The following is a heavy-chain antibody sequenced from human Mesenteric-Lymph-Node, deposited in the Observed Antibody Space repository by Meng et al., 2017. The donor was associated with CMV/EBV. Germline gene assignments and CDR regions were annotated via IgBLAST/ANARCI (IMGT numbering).Heavy chain of an antibody. J-gene: IGHJ6*02. CDR1: GYTFTDYY. V-gene: IGHV1-2*02. Sequence: ASVKVSCKASGYTFTDYYMHWVRQAPGQGLEWMGWINPNSGGTNYAQKFQGRVTMTRDTSISTAYMELSRLRSDDTAVYYCARSRGGNYYEDYYGMDVWGQGTTVTVSS. CDR2: INPNSGGT. D-gene: IGHD1-26*01. CDR3: ARSRGGNYYEDYYGMDV.